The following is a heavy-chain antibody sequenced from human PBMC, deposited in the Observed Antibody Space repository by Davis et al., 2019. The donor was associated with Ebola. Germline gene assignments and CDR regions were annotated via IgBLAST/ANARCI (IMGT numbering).Heavy chain of an antibody. J-gene: IGHJ5*02. CDR2: INPSGGST. CDR3: ARTGIVLNWFDP. CDR1: GYNFTEYA. Sequence: ASVKVSCKASGYNFTEYAMNWVRQAPGPGLEWMGIINPSGGSTSYAEKFQGRVTMTRDTSTSTVYMELSGLSSEDTAVYYCARTGIVLNWFDPWGQGTLVTVSS. V-gene: IGHV1-46*01. D-gene: IGHD1-1*01.